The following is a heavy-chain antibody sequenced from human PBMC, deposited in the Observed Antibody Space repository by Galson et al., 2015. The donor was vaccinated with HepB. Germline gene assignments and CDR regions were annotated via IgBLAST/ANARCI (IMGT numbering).Heavy chain of an antibody. Sequence: SVKVSCKASGYTFTSYYMHWVRQAPGQGLEWMGIINPSGGSTSYAQKFQGRVTMTRDTSTSTVYMELSSLRSEDTAVYYCARGRDIVVVPAAMGKGEFDYWGQGTLVTVSP. V-gene: IGHV1-46*03. J-gene: IGHJ4*02. CDR3: ARGRDIVVVPAAMGKGEFDY. CDR2: INPSGGST. CDR1: GYTFTSYY. D-gene: IGHD2-2*01.